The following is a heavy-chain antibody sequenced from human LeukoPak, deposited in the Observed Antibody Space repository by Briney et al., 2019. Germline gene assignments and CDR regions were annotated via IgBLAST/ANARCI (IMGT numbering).Heavy chain of an antibody. J-gene: IGHJ3*02. V-gene: IGHV4-59*01. CDR1: GGSFSGYY. CDR3: ARVVSGEVEGNAFDI. D-gene: IGHD1-14*01. Sequence: SETLSLTCAVYGGSFSGYYWSWIRQPPGKGLEWIGYMYYSGSTNYNPSLKSRVTISIDTSKNQFSLKLNSVTAADTAVYYCARVVSGEVEGNAFDIWGQGTMVTVSS. CDR2: MYYSGST.